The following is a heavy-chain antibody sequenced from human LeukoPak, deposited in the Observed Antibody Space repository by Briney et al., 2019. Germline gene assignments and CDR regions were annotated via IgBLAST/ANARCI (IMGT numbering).Heavy chain of an antibody. V-gene: IGHV4-4*07. J-gene: IGHJ5*02. D-gene: IGHD5-18*01. CDR2: IYTSGST. CDR1: GGSISSYY. Sequence: SETLSLTCTVSGGSISSYYWSWIRQPPGKGLEWIGRIYTSGSTNYNPSLKSRVTMSVDTSKNQFSLKLSSVTAADTAVYYCARDRRGYSYGYGWFDPWGQGTLVTVSS. CDR3: ARDRRGYSYGYGWFDP.